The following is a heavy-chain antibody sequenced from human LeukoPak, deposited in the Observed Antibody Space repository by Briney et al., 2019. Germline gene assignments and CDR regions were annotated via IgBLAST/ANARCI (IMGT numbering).Heavy chain of an antibody. CDR3: ARLKFYDSTGYTPGRYMDV. V-gene: IGHV4-4*07. CDR2: LYPGVST. D-gene: IGHD3-22*01. CDR1: GGPIYSYY. J-gene: IGHJ6*03. Sequence: SETLSLTCTVSGGPIYSYYWSWIRQTAGKGLEWIGRLYPGVSTDYNPSLKSRVTMSVDTSKNQFVLKLGAVTAADTAVYYCARLKFYDSTGYTPGRYMDVWGKGTTVTVSS.